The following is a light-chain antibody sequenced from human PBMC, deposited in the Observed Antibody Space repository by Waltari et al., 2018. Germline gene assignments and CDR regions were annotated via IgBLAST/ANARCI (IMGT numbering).Light chain of an antibody. Sequence: EIVLTQSPGTLSLSPGERATLSCRASQSVSSSYLAWYQQKPGQAPRRLIYGASSRATGIPDRFSGSGSGTDFTLTSSRLEPEDFAVYYCQQYGSSPLFGPGTKVDIK. J-gene: IGKJ3*01. CDR3: QQYGSSPL. CDR1: QSVSSSY. V-gene: IGKV3-20*01. CDR2: GAS.